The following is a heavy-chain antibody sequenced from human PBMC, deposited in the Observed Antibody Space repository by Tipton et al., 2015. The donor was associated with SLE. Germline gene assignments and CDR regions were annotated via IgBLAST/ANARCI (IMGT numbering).Heavy chain of an antibody. CDR1: GFTFSSYA. CDR3: ARVLDRDGYNSFDTFDI. D-gene: IGHD5-24*01. V-gene: IGHV3-30*04. CDR2: ISYDGSNK. J-gene: IGHJ3*02. Sequence: SLRLSCAASGFTFSSYAMHWVRQAPGKGLEWVAVISYDGSNKYYADSVKGRFTISRDNSKNTLYLQMSSLRAEVTAVYYCARVLDRDGYNSFDTFDIWGQGTMVTVSS.